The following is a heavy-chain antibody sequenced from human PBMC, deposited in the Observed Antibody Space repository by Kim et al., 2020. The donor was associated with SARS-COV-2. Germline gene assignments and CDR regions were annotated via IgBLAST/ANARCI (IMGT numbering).Heavy chain of an antibody. CDR3: ARSDYDSSGYTHWYFDL. CDR2: ISSSSSYT. V-gene: IGHV3-11*03. J-gene: IGHJ2*01. Sequence: GGSLRLSCAASGFTFSDYYMSWIRQAPGKGLEWVSYISSSSSYTNYADSVKGRFTISRDNAKNSLYLQMNSLRAEDTAVYYCARSDYDSSGYTHWYFDLWGRGTLVTVSS. CDR1: GFTFSDYY. D-gene: IGHD3-22*01.